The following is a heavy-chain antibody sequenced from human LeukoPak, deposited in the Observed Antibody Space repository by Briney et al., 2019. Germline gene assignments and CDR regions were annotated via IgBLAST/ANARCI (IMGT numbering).Heavy chain of an antibody. J-gene: IGHJ4*02. CDR3: ARGGVYSSGLDY. CDR2: IYTSGST. CDR1: GYSISSGYY. D-gene: IGHD6-19*01. Sequence: PSETLSLTCAVSGYSISSGYYWGWIRQPPGKGLEWIGRIYTSGSTNYNPSLKSRVTMSVDTSKNQFSLKLSSVTAADTAVYYCARGGVYSSGLDYWGQGTLVTVSS. V-gene: IGHV4-38-2*01.